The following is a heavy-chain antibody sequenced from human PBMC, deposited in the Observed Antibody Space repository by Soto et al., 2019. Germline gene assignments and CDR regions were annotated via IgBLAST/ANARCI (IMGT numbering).Heavy chain of an antibody. CDR2: IIPIFGTA. D-gene: IGHD5-12*01. V-gene: IGHV1-69*13. Sequence: SVKVSCKASGGTFSSYAISWVRQAPGQGLEWMGGIIPIFGTANYAQKFQGRVTITADESTSTAYMELSSLRSEDTAVYYCARVDEMASPFDYWGQGTLVTVSS. J-gene: IGHJ4*02. CDR1: GGTFSSYA. CDR3: ARVDEMASPFDY.